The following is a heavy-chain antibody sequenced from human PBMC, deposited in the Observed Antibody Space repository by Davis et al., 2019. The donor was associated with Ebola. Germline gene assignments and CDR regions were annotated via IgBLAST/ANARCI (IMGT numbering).Heavy chain of an antibody. CDR3: ARSTYSNPYYYYYGMDV. D-gene: IGHD4-11*01. CDR1: GGTFSSYA. V-gene: IGHV1-69*13. J-gene: IGHJ6*02. CDR2: IIPIFGTA. Sequence: SVKVSCKASGGTFSSYAISWVRQAPGQGLEWMGGIIPIFGTANYAQKFQGRVTITADESTSTAYMELSSLRSEDTAVYYCARSTYSNPYYYYYGMDVWGQGTTVTVSS.